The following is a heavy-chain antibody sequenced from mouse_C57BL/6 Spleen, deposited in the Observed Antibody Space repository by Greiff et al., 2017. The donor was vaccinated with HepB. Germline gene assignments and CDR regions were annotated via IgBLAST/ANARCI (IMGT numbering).Heavy chain of an antibody. Sequence: QVQLQQPGAELVRPGSSVKLSCKASGYTFTSYWMDWVKQRPGQGLEWIGNIYPSDSETHYNQKFKGKSTLTVDKSSSTAYMQLSSLTSEDSAVYYCARSGVITTVVAGNFDVWGTGTTVTVSS. J-gene: IGHJ1*03. D-gene: IGHD1-1*01. CDR2: IYPSDSET. V-gene: IGHV1-61*01. CDR3: ARSGVITTVVAGNFDV. CDR1: GYTFTSYW.